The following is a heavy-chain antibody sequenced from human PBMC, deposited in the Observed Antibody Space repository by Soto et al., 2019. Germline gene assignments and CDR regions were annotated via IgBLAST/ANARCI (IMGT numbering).Heavy chain of an antibody. CDR3: AKKDYYMDV. Sequence: GGSLRLSCAASGFTFSNYAMSWVRQAPGKGLEWVSAISNDGVNTYYADSVKGRFTISRDSSKHMLYLLMNSLRAEDLAVYYCAKKDYYMDVWGKGTTVTVSS. V-gene: IGHV3-23*01. CDR1: GFTFSNYA. CDR2: ISNDGVNT. J-gene: IGHJ6*03.